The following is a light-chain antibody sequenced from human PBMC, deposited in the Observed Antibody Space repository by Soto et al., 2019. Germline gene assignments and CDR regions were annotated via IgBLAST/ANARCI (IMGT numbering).Light chain of an antibody. CDR1: QSVSRN. J-gene: IGKJ1*01. V-gene: IGKV3-11*01. CDR2: RAS. Sequence: EVVLTQSPATLYLSPGERATLSCRASQSVSRNLAWYQQKPGQAPRLLIHRASTRATGIPARFSGSGSGTDFSLSISSLQPEDFAVYYCQQRTDWHRTFGQGTTGDIK. CDR3: QQRTDWHRT.